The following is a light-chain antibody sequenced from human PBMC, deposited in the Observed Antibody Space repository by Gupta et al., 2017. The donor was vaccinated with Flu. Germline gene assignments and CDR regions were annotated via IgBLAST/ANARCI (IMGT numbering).Light chain of an antibody. CDR2: AAS. CDR3: QQTNTFPLT. Sequence: GDRVVITCRASQGISSWLAWYQQKPGKAPNLLIYAASRLQGGVLSRFSGTGSGTDFTLTINSLQAEDFATYYCQQTNTFPLTFGPGTIVEIK. J-gene: IGKJ3*01. V-gene: IGKV1-12*01. CDR1: QGISSW.